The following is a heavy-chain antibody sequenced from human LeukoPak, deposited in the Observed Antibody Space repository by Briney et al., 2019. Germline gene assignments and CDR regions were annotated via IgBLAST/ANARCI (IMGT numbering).Heavy chain of an antibody. CDR1: GGSISSYY. V-gene: IGHV4-59*01. Sequence: SETLSLTCTVSGGSISSYYWSWIRQPPGKGLEWIGYIYYSGSTNYNPSLKSRVTISVDTSKNQFSLKLSSVTAADTAVYYCAKGRNTAMVPSPVDYWGQGTLVTVSS. CDR2: IYYSGST. D-gene: IGHD5-18*01. CDR3: AKGRNTAMVPSPVDY. J-gene: IGHJ4*02.